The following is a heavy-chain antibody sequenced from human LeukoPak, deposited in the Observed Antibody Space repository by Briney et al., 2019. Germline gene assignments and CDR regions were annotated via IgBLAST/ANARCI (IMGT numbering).Heavy chain of an antibody. V-gene: IGHV4-61*01. D-gene: IGHD3-3*01. J-gene: IGHJ4*02. CDR1: GVSVSSGSYY. CDR2: IYYSGST. CDR3: ARVWSGYYNWFDY. Sequence: SETLSLTRTVSGVSVSSGSYYWSWIRQPPGKGLEWIGYIYYSGSTNYNPSLKSRVTISVDTSKNQFSLKLSSVTAADTAVYYCARVWSGYYNWFDYWGQGTLVTVSS.